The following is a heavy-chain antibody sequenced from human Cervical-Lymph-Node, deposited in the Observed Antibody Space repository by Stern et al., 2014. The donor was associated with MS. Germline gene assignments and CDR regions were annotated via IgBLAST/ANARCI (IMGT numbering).Heavy chain of an antibody. CDR1: GFTFSSHG. V-gene: IGHV3-30*03. J-gene: IGHJ6*02. Sequence: QLVQSGGGVVQPGRSLRLSCAASGFTFSSHGMHWVRQAPGKGLEWVAVISYDGSNKYYADSVKGRFTISRDNSKNTLYLQMNSLRAEDTAVYYCARETGPNGVDVWGQGTTVTVSS. CDR3: ARETGPNGVDV. D-gene: IGHD7-27*01. CDR2: ISYDGSNK.